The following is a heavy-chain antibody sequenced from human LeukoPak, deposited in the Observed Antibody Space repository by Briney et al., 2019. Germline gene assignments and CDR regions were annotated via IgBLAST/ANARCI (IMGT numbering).Heavy chain of an antibody. V-gene: IGHV1-69*13. J-gene: IGHJ4*02. D-gene: IGHD3-22*01. CDR1: GGTFSSYA. Sequence: SVKVSCKASGGTFSSYAISWVRQAPGQGLEWMGGIIPIFGTANYAQKFQGKVTIIADESTSTAYMELRSLRSEDTAVYYCARGWDYDSGGRPTAYVYWGQGTLVTVSS. CDR2: IIPIFGTA. CDR3: ARGWDYDSGGRPTAYVY.